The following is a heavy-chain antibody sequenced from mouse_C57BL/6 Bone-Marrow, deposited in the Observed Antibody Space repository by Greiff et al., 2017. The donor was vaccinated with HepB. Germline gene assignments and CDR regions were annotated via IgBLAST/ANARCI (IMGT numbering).Heavy chain of an antibody. CDR3: TRDHYYGSSSYYFDY. V-gene: IGHV5-9-1*02. Sequence: EVQGVESGEGLVKPGGSLKLSCAASGFTFSSYAMSWVRQTPEKRLEWVAYISSGGDYIYYADTVKGRFTISRDNARNTLYLQMSSLKSEDTAMYYCTRDHYYGSSSYYFDYWGQGTTLTVSS. D-gene: IGHD1-1*01. CDR2: ISSGGDYI. CDR1: GFTFSSYA. J-gene: IGHJ2*01.